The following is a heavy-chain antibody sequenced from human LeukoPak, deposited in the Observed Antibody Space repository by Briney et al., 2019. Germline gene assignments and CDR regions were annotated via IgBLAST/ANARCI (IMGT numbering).Heavy chain of an antibody. CDR3: ARDSRPILRFLEWLSPDFDY. CDR2: IVVGSGNT. V-gene: IGHV1-58*02. D-gene: IGHD3-3*01. Sequence: TSVKVSCKASGFTFTSSPMQRVRQARGQRLEWIGWIVVGSGNTNYAQKFQERVTMTTDTSTSTAYMELRSLRSDDTAVYYCARDSRPILRFLEWLSPDFDYWGQGTLVTVSS. CDR1: GFTFTSSP. J-gene: IGHJ4*02.